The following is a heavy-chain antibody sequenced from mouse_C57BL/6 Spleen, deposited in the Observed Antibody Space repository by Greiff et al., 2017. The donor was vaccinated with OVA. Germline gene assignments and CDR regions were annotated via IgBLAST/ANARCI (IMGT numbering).Heavy chain of an antibody. CDR1: GYTFTSYW. CDR2: IHPSDSDT. J-gene: IGHJ4*01. V-gene: IGHV1-74*01. Sequence: VQLQQPGAELVKPGASVKVSCKASGYTFTSYWMHWVKQRPGQGLEWIGRIHPSDSDTNYNQKFKGKATLTVDKSSSTAYMQLSSLTSEDSAVYYCAIGGYDYDDVLGYYAMDYWGQGTSVTVSS. CDR3: AIGGYDYDDVLGYYAMDY. D-gene: IGHD2-4*01.